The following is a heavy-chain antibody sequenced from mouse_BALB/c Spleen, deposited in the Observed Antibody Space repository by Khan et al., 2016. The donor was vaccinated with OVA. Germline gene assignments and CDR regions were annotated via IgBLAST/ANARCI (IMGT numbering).Heavy chain of an antibody. D-gene: IGHD2-1*01. J-gene: IGHJ2*01. Sequence: VQLQQSGPELVKPGASVKISCKASGYSFTGYFMNWVMQSHGKSLEWIGRINPHIGETFYNQKFKDKATLTVDESSSTAHMELRSLASEDSAVYYCARIYLSDFDYWGQGTTLTVSS. V-gene: IGHV1-20*02. CDR3: ARIYLSDFDY. CDR2: INPHIGET. CDR1: GYSFTGYF.